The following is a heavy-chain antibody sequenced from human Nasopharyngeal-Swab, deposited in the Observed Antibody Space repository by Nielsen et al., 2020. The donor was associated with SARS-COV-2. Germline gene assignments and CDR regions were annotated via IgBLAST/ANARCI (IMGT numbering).Heavy chain of an antibody. Sequence: WVRQAPGQRLEWMGWINAGNGNTKYSQKFQGRVTITRDTSASTAYMELSSLRSEDTAVYYCARDRDCSSTSCYRGIDIWGQGTMVTVSS. CDR3: ARDRDCSSTSCYRGIDI. J-gene: IGHJ3*02. D-gene: IGHD2-2*01. CDR2: INAGNGNT. V-gene: IGHV1-3*01.